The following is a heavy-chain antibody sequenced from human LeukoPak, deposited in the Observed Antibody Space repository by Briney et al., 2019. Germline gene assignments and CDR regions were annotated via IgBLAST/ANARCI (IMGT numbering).Heavy chain of an antibody. Sequence: SETLSLTCTVSGGSISSSSYYWGWIRQPPGKGLEWIGSIYYSGSTYYNPSLKSRVTISVDTSKNQFSLKLSSVTDADTAVYYCARLYSGTRPPDYWGQGTLVTVSS. D-gene: IGHD3-10*01. CDR1: GGSISSSSYY. CDR3: ARLYSGTRPPDY. V-gene: IGHV4-39*01. CDR2: IYYSGST. J-gene: IGHJ4*02.